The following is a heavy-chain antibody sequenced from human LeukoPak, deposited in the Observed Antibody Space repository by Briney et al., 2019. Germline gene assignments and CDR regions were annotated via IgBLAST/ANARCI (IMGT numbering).Heavy chain of an antibody. J-gene: IGHJ6*02. D-gene: IGHD3-10*01. CDR2: IIPILGIA. CDR3: ARPRKGLLWFGELFHNYYYGMDV. Sequence: ASVKVSCKASGGTFSSYAISWVRQAPGQGLEWMGRIIPILGIANYAQKFQGRVTITADKSTSTAYMELSSLRSEDTAVYYCARPRKGLLWFGELFHNYYYGMDVWGQGTTVTVSS. CDR1: GGTFSSYA. V-gene: IGHV1-69*04.